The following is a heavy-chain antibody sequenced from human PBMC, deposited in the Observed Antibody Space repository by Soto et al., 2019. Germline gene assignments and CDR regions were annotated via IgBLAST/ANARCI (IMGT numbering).Heavy chain of an antibody. CDR3: ARVPMTRVTRWTWFDP. D-gene: IGHD4-17*01. CDR2: IWHDGSDE. V-gene: IGHV3-33*01. CDR1: GFIYNDYG. Sequence: QVQLMESGGGVVQPGGSVRLSCTASGFIYNDYGMNWVRQSPGKGLEWVAGIWHDGSDEHYADSVKGRFTISRDNSKNMLSLQMNSLRAEDTAVYYCARVPMTRVTRWTWFDPWGQGTLVTVS. J-gene: IGHJ5*02.